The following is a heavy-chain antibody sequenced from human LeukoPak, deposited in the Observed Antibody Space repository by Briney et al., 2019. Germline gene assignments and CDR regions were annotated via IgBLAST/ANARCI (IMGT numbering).Heavy chain of an antibody. V-gene: IGHV3-11*06. CDR2: ISSSSSYI. D-gene: IGHD3-3*01. Sequence: GGSLRLSCAASGFTFSDYYMSWIRQAPGKGLEWVSSISSSSSYIYYADSVKGRFTISRDNAKNSLYLQMNSLRAEDTAVYYCARAALEWLSLDYWGQGTLVTVSS. CDR3: ARAALEWLSLDY. J-gene: IGHJ4*02. CDR1: GFTFSDYY.